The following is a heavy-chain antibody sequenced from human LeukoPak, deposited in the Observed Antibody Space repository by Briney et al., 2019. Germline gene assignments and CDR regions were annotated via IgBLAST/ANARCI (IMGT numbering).Heavy chain of an antibody. CDR3: ARGQWFGTRGWLAGKHDAFDI. Sequence: ASVKVSCKASGYTFTSYAMNWVRQAPGQGLEWMGWINTNTGNPTYAQGFTGRFVFSLDTSVSTAYLQISSLKAEDTAVYYCARGQWFGTRGWLAGKHDAFDIWGQGTMVTVSS. V-gene: IGHV7-4-1*02. CDR2: INTNTGNP. D-gene: IGHD6-19*01. CDR1: GYTFTSYA. J-gene: IGHJ3*02.